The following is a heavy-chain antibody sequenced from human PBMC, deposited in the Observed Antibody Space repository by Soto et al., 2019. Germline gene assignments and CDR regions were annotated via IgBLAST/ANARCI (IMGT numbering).Heavy chain of an antibody. CDR2: IIPIFGTA. V-gene: IGHV1-69*01. CDR1: GGTFSSYA. CDR3: ARVEAHIGAFDI. J-gene: IGHJ3*02. Sequence: QVQLVQSGAEVKKPGSSVKVSCKASGGTFSSYAISWVRQAPGQGLEWMGGIIPIFGTANYAQKFQGRVTLTADESTSTAYRELSSLRSEDTAVYYCARVEAHIGAFDIWGQGTMVTVSS. D-gene: IGHD3-3*01.